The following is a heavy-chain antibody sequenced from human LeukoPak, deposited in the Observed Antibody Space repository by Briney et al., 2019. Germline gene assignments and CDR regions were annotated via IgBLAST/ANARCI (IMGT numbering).Heavy chain of an antibody. CDR1: GYTFTDEY. D-gene: IGHD1-14*01. Sequence: ASVKVSCKTSGYTFTDEYIHWVRQAPGHGLECMGWMHPNTGDTVYVQKFHGRVTFTRDTSISTAYMELHRLRSDDTADYYCVRHLTDPTSGDYWGQGTLVTVSS. V-gene: IGHV1-2*02. J-gene: IGHJ4*02. CDR2: MHPNTGDT. CDR3: VRHLTDPTSGDY.